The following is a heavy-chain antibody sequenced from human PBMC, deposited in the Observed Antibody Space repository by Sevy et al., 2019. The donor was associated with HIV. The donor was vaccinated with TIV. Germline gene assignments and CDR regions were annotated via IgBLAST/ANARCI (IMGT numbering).Heavy chain of an antibody. Sequence: GGSLRLSCGASVFTFSNYAMSWVRQALGKGPEWVSGINNGGSTYYADSVKGRFTISRDNSKKMVFLQMNSLRAEGTAVYYCASGDTTMITDLDYWGQGALVTVSS. V-gene: IGHV3-23*01. CDR2: INNGGST. D-gene: IGHD5-18*01. CDR1: VFTFSNYA. J-gene: IGHJ4*02. CDR3: ASGDTTMITDLDY.